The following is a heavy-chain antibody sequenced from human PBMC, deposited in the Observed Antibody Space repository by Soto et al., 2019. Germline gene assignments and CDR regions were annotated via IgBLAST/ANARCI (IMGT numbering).Heavy chain of an antibody. D-gene: IGHD3-3*01. J-gene: IGHJ4*02. Sequence: GGSQRLSCAASGFTFRSYWRSWVRQAPGKGLEWVANIKQDGSEKYYVDSVKGRFTISRDNAKNSLYLQMNSLRAEDTAVYYCARDIGFYDFWSGYPAPGYFDYWGQGTLVTVSS. CDR3: ARDIGFYDFWSGYPAPGYFDY. CDR1: GFTFRSYW. CDR2: IKQDGSEK. V-gene: IGHV3-7*01.